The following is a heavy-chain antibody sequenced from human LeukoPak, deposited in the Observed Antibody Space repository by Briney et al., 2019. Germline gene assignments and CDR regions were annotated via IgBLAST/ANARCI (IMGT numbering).Heavy chain of an antibody. CDR3: ACSSTNYYYYGMDV. CDR1: GGSFSGYY. Sequence: PSETLSLTCAVYGGSFSGYYWSWIRHPPGKGLEWIGEINHSGSTNYNPSLKSRVTISVDTSKNQFSLKLSSVTAADTAVYYCACSSTNYYYYGMDVWGQGTTVSVSS. J-gene: IGHJ6*02. CDR2: INHSGST. V-gene: IGHV4-34*01. D-gene: IGHD2-2*01.